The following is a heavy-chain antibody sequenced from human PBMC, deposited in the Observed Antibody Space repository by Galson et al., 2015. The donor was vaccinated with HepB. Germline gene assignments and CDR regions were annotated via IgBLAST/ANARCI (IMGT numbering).Heavy chain of an antibody. V-gene: IGHV3-48*01. CDR3: VRDRRDTIVAAPGN. CDR2: IDSNSKTI. Sequence: SLRLSCAVSGFTFSSYSMHWVRQAPGKGLEWLSSIDSNSKTINYADSVKGRFAISRDNAKDSLSLQMNSLRAEDTAVYYCVRDRRDTIVAAPGNWGQGTLVTVSS. J-gene: IGHJ4*02. D-gene: IGHD2-21*01. CDR1: GFTFSSYS.